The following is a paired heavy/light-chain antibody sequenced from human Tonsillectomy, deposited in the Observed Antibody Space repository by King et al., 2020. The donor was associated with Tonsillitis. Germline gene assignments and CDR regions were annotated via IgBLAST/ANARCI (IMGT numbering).Light chain of an antibody. Sequence: DIHMTQSPSSLSASVGDRLTLTCRASQNINQYLNWYQWKSGEPPKLLIYAASSLHRGVPSRFSGSGSGTDFTLTISNLQPEDFGTYYCQQGYTTLTWTFGQGTKVEV. CDR3: QQGYTTLTWT. V-gene: IGKV1-39*01. CDR2: AAS. J-gene: IGKJ1*01. CDR1: QNINQY.
Heavy chain of an antibody. CDR1: GFTSSAYA. V-gene: IGHV3-23*01. D-gene: IGHD3-3*01. CDR3: ARVSDFWSGYFDS. J-gene: IGHJ4*02. Sequence: EVQLLESGGGWVQPGGSLRLSCVGSGFTSSAYAMSWVRHVPGQGLEWVSGISGSGGGEGTYYADSVKGRFTISRDNSKTAVYLQMNSLRAGDTAIYYCARVSDFWSGYFDSWGQGTLVSVS. CDR2: ISGSGGGEGT.